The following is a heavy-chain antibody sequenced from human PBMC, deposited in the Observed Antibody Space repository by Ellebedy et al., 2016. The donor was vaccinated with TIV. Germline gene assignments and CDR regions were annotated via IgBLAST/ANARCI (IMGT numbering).Heavy chain of an antibody. CDR2: INSDGSST. J-gene: IGHJ4*02. CDR3: AKDRYCSSTSCYFGY. Sequence: GGSLRLSXAASGFTFSSYWMHWVRQAPGKGLVWVSRINSDGSSTSYADSVKGRFTISRDNAKNTLYLQMNSLRAEDTAVYYCAKDRYCSSTSCYFGYWGQGTLVTVSS. CDR1: GFTFSSYW. D-gene: IGHD2-2*01. V-gene: IGHV3-74*01.